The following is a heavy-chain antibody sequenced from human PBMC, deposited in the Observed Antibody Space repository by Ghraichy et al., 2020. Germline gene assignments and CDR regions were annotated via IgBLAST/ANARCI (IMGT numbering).Heavy chain of an antibody. Sequence: SETLSLTCTVFGESIGGYYWSWIRQSPGKGLEWIGEINHSGRTNYNPSLMSRVAISVDTPKNQFSLKLTSMTAADTAVYYCARGSHLGTGLAVVRYNWFDPWGQGTLVAVS. CDR2: INHSGRT. V-gene: IGHV4-34*01. D-gene: IGHD6-13*01. CDR1: GESIGGYY. CDR3: ARGSHLGTGLAVVRYNWFDP. J-gene: IGHJ5*02.